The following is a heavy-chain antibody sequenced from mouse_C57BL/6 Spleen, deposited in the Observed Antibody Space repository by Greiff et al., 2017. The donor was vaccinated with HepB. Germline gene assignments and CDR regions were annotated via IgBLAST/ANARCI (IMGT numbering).Heavy chain of an antibody. J-gene: IGHJ3*01. CDR1: GYTFTSYW. Sequence: VKLQQPGAELVKPGASVKLSCKASGYTFTSYWMHWVKQRPGQGLEWIGMIHPNSGSTNYNEKFKSKATLTVDKSSSTAYMQLSSLTSEDSAVYYSARGGYGSSYAWFAYWGQGTLVTVSA. V-gene: IGHV1-64*01. D-gene: IGHD1-1*01. CDR2: IHPNSGST. CDR3: ARGGYGSSYAWFAY.